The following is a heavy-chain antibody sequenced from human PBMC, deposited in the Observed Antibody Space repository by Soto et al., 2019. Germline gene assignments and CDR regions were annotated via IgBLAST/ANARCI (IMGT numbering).Heavy chain of an antibody. CDR2: IIPIFGTA. V-gene: IGHV1-69*01. Sequence: QVQLVRSGAEVKKPGSSVKVSCKASGGTFSSYAISWVRQAPGQGLEWMGGIIPIFGTANYAQKFQGRVTITADESTSTAYMELSSLRSEDTAVYYCARVIARHSYDSRKVLSGMAVWGQGTTVTVSS. CDR3: ARVIARHSYDSRKVLSGMAV. CDR1: GGTFSSYA. D-gene: IGHD3-22*01. J-gene: IGHJ6*02.